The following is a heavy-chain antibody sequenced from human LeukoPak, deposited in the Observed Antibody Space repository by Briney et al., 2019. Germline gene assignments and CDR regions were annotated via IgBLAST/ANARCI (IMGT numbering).Heavy chain of an antibody. D-gene: IGHD7-27*01. CDR1: GFTFSDYY. J-gene: IGHJ4*02. CDR3: ARDRSWGSQCYFDY. CDR2: ISTSSTNT. Sequence: GGSLRLSCAASGFTFSDYYVTWIRQAPGKGLEWVSDISTSSTNTKYADSVKGRFTISRDNAKNSLYLQMNSLRAEDTAVYYCARDRSWGSQCYFDYWGQGTLVTVSS. V-gene: IGHV3-11*06.